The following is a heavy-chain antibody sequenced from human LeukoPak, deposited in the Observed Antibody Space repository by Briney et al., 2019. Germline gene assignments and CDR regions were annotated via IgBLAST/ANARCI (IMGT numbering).Heavy chain of an antibody. J-gene: IGHJ5*02. Sequence: ASVKVSCKASGYTFTSYGISWVRQAPGQGLEWMGWISAYNGNTNYAQKLQGRVTVTTDASTSTAYMELRSLRSDDTAVYYCARAGYDSSGHSFDPWGQGTLVTVSS. CDR3: ARAGYDSSGHSFDP. CDR1: GYTFTSYG. D-gene: IGHD3-22*01. V-gene: IGHV1-18*01. CDR2: ISAYNGNT.